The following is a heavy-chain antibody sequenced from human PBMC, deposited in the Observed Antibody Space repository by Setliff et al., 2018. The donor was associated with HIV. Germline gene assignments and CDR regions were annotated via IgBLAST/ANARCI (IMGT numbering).Heavy chain of an antibody. CDR1: GGSFNNYA. J-gene: IGHJ3*02. V-gene: IGHV1-69*05. D-gene: IGHD6-19*01. CDR2: IIPNFGTA. CDR3: AADETTNGWLVQDAFDI. Sequence: SVKVSCKASGGSFNNYALSWVRQAPGQGLEWMGGIIPNFGTANYAQKFRERVTITRDVSTSTVYMELSSLRSEDTAVYYCAADETTNGWLVQDAFDIWGQGTMVTVSS.